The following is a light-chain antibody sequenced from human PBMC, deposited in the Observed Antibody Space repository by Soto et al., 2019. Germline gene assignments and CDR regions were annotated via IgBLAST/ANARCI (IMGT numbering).Light chain of an antibody. J-gene: IGKJ5*01. V-gene: IGKV4-1*01. CDR1: QTVLSSSKNF. CDR2: WAS. Sequence: DIVMTQSPDSLAVSLGERATISCKSSQTVLSSSKNFLARYQQKPGQPPKLLIYWASTRESGVPDRFSGSESGTDFTLTNSSLQADDVALYYCQQYYNSPITFGQGTRLEIK. CDR3: QQYYNSPIT.